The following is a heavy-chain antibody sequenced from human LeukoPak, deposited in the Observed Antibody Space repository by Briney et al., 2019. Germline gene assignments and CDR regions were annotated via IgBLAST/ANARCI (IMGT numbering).Heavy chain of an antibody. D-gene: IGHD3-16*01. Sequence: GGSLRLSCAASGFTFTNYAMNWARQAPGKGLEWVASINHNGNVNYYVDSVKGRFTISRDNAKNSLYLQMSNLRAEDTAVYFCARGGGLDVWGQGATVTVSS. CDR3: ARGGGLDV. CDR1: GFTFTNYA. V-gene: IGHV3-7*03. J-gene: IGHJ6*02. CDR2: INHNGNVN.